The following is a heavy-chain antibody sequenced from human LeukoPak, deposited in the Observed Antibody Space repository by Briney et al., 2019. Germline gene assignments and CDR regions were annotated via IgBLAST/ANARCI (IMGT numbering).Heavy chain of an antibody. J-gene: IGHJ4*01. V-gene: IGHV3-48*01. CDR1: GFTFSRFS. Sequence: GGSLRPSCAASGFTFSRFSMNWVRQAAGKGLEWISYINSNGNIGYTDSVRGRFTISRDDARNSLFLQMNSLRAEDTAVYYCARDKDWAFDFWGHGTLVTVSS. CDR3: ARDKDWAFDF. D-gene: IGHD3-9*01. CDR2: INSNGNI.